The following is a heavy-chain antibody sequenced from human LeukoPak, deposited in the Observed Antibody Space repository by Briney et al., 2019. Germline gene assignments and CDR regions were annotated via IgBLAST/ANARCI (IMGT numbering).Heavy chain of an antibody. D-gene: IGHD6-13*01. V-gene: IGHV4-39*01. CDR1: GGSISSSSYY. Sequence: SETLSLTCTVSGGSISSSSYYWGWIRQPPGKGLEWIGSIYYSGSTYYNPSLKSRVTISVDTSKNQFSLKLSSVTAADTAVYYCARPGIAAAGTDHSNNWGQGTLVTVSS. J-gene: IGHJ4*02. CDR3: ARPGIAAAGTDHSNN. CDR2: IYYSGST.